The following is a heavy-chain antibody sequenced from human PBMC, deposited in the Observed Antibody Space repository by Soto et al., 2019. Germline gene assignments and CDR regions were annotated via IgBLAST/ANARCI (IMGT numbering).Heavy chain of an antibody. J-gene: IGHJ3*02. CDR2: IKSKTDGGTT. D-gene: IGHD3-9*01. CDR1: GFTFSNAW. CDR3: TTETGLLPYDDFDI. V-gene: IGHV3-15*01. Sequence: GGSLRLSCAASGFTFSNAWMSWVRQAPGKGLEWVGRIKSKTDGGTTDYAAPVKGRFTISRDDSKNTLYLQMNSLKTEDTAVYYCTTETGLLPYDDFDIWGQGTMVTVSS.